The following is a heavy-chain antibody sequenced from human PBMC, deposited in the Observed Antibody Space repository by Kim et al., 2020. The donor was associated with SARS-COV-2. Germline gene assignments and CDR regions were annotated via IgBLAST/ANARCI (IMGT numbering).Heavy chain of an antibody. CDR1: GFTFSSYG. D-gene: IGHD3-10*01. J-gene: IGHJ4*02. CDR3: AKGYGSGTSDL. CDR2: ISYDGSNK. V-gene: IGHV3-30*18. Sequence: GGSLRLSCAASGFTFSSYGMHWVRQAPGKGLEWVAVISYDGSNKYYADSVKGRFTISRDNSKNTLYLQMNSLRAEDTAVYYCAKGYGSGTSDLGGQGTLVTVSS.